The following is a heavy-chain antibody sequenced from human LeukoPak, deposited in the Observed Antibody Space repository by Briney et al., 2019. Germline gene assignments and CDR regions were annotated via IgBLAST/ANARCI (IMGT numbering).Heavy chain of an antibody. J-gene: IGHJ1*01. V-gene: IGHV1-8*01. CDR2: MNPNSGNN. CDR1: GYTFTSYD. D-gene: IGHD3-9*01. CDR3: ARGAVLRYFDWLLHEEYFQH. Sequence: ASVKVSCKASGYTFTSYDINWVRQATGQGLEWMGWMNPNSGNNGYAQKFQGRITMTRNTSISTAYMELSSLRSEYTAVYYCARGAVLRYFDWLLHEEYFQHWGQGTLVTVSS.